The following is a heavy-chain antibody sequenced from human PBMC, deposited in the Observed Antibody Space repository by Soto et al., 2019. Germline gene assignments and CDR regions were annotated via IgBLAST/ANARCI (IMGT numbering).Heavy chain of an antibody. Sequence: PGGSLRLSCAASGFTFSSYWMHWVRQAPGKGLVWVSRINSDGSSTSYADSVKGRFTISRDNAKNTLYLQMNSLRAEDTAVYYCASGSPFRYYYYGMDVWGKGTTVTVSS. D-gene: IGHD2-21*01. J-gene: IGHJ6*04. CDR1: GFTFSSYW. CDR3: ASGSPFRYYYYGMDV. V-gene: IGHV3-74*01. CDR2: INSDGSST.